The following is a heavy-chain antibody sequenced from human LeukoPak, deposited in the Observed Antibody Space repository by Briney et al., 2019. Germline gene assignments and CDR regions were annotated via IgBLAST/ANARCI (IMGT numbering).Heavy chain of an antibody. D-gene: IGHD4-17*01. V-gene: IGHV3-48*03. CDR2: ISSSGSTI. CDR3: ARDGPYGDYRGRYKPFDY. J-gene: IGHJ4*02. Sequence: GGSLRLSCAASGFTFSSYEMNWVRQAPGKGLEWVSYISSSGSTIYYADSVKGRLTISRDNAKNSLYLQMNSLRAEDTAVYYCARDGPYGDYRGRYKPFDYWGQGTLVTVSS. CDR1: GFTFSSYE.